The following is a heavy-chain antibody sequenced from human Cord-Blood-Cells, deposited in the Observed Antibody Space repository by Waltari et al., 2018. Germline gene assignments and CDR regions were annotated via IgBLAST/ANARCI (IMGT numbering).Heavy chain of an antibody. Sequence: EVPLVETGGGLIQPGGSLRLSCAASGFTVRSSYMSWVRQAPGKGLEWVSVIYSGGSTYYADSVKGRFTISRDNSKNTLYLQMNSLRAEDTAVYYCARARAGDPSFDYWGQGTLVTVSS. CDR1: GFTVRSSY. D-gene: IGHD7-27*01. J-gene: IGHJ4*02. CDR2: IYSGGST. CDR3: ARARAGDPSFDY. V-gene: IGHV3-53*02.